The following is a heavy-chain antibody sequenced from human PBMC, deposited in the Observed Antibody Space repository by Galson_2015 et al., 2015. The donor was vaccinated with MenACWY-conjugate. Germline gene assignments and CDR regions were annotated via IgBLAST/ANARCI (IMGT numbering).Heavy chain of an antibody. D-gene: IGHD1-14*01. CDR1: GSSISSNFW. Sequence: SEPLSLTCAVSGSSISSNFWWSWVRQPPGKGLEWIGEIYQSGIANYNPSLKSRVTMSVDKSKNQFSLEVTSVTAADTAFYFCARDHGAGTGTPPFYWGQGTLVIVS. J-gene: IGHJ1*01. CDR3: ARDHGAGTGTPPFY. CDR2: IYQSGIA. V-gene: IGHV4-4*02.